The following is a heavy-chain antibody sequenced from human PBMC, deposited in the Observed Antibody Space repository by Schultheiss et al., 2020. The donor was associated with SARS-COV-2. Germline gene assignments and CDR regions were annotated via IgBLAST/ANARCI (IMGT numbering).Heavy chain of an antibody. CDR2: ISGSGGST. D-gene: IGHD1-26*01. Sequence: GGSLRLSCAASGFTFSDYYMSWIRQAPGKGLEWVSAISGSGGSTYYADSVKGRFTISRDNSKNTLYLQMNSLRAEDTAVYYCARDVRGSGSYYSRNYYYYMDVWGKGTTVTVSS. CDR1: GFTFSDYY. V-gene: IGHV3-23*01. J-gene: IGHJ6*03. CDR3: ARDVRGSGSYYSRNYYYYMDV.